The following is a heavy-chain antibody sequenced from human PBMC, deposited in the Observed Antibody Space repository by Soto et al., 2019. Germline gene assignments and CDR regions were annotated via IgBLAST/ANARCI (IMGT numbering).Heavy chain of an antibody. D-gene: IGHD2-2*01. J-gene: IGHJ4*02. CDR1: GYPFSSIG. Sequence: ASVKVSCKASGYPFSSIGISWVRQAPGQGLEWMGWISPYNRNTYYAQRLQGRVTMTTDTSTSTAYMELRSLRSDDTAVYYCAGGYQSRYCSSTTCPFDYWGQGTLVTVSS. V-gene: IGHV1-18*01. CDR2: ISPYNRNT. CDR3: AGGYQSRYCSSTTCPFDY.